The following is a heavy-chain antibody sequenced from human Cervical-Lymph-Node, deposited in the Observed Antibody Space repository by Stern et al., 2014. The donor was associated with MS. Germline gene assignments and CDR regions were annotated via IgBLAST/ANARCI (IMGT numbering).Heavy chain of an antibody. J-gene: IGHJ4*02. Sequence: VQLKESGPEVKKPGASVMVSCKTSGYTFTNYYIHWVRQAPGQGLEWMGIINPNGSVTASAQKFQGRLTMTRDTSTTTVYMRLITLTSEDTAMYYCTRAVGGVGREWGQGTLVFVSS. CDR3: TRAVGGVGRE. CDR1: GYTFTNYY. D-gene: IGHD3-16*01. V-gene: IGHV1-46*01. CDR2: INPNGSVT.